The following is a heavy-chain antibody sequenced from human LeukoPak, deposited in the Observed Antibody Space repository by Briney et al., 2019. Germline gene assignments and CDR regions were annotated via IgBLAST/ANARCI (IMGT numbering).Heavy chain of an antibody. CDR1: GFTFSDHY. V-gene: IGHV3-72*01. CDR2: TRNKANSYTT. D-gene: IGHD3-22*01. CDR3: ALVPTEAYYYDSSGYTDAFDI. J-gene: IGHJ3*02. Sequence: GGSLRLSCAASGFTFSDHYMDWVRQAPGKGLEGVGRTRNKANSYTTEYAASVKGRFTISRDDSKNSLYLQMNSLKTEDTAVYYCALVPTEAYYYDSSGYTDAFDIWGQGTMVTVSS.